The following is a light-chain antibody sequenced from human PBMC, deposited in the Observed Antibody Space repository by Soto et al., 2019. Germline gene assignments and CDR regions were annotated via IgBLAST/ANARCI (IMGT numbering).Light chain of an antibody. V-gene: IGLV2-23*01. CDR2: EAS. Sequence: QSALPQPASVSGSPGQSITISCTGTNSDVGRHNFVSWYQQYPGKAPKLLIYEASKRPSGLSNRFSGSKSGNTASLTISGLQAEDEADYYCCSLTNGATWVFGGGTKLTVL. J-gene: IGLJ3*02. CDR1: NSDVGRHNF. CDR3: CSLTNGATWV.